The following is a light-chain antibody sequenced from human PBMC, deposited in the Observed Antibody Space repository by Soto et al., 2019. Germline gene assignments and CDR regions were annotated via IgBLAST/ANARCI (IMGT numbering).Light chain of an antibody. CDR2: GAS. V-gene: IGKV3-15*01. CDR1: QSVSSN. CDR3: QQYNNWLST. Sequence: EIVMTQSPATLSVSPWERVTLSCRASQSVSSNLAWYQQKPGQAPRLLIYGASTRATGIPARFSGSGSGTEFTLTISSLQSEDFAVYYCQQYNNWLSTFGGGTKVEIK. J-gene: IGKJ4*01.